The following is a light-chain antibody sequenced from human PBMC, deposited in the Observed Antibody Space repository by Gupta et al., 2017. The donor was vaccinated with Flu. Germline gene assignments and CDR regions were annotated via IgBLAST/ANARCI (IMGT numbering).Light chain of an antibody. J-gene: IGLJ3*02. Sequence: ALTPPASVSGSPRQSITNSRTRSSSAVGGYNYVSWYQQHTAEPPTLMVYEVSNRPSGVTDRLSGSRSGNTAALTISGRKEEVEDDYYYCSDSTSSTWVFGGGTKLTVL. V-gene: IGLV2-14*01. CDR3: CSDSTSSTWV. CDR2: EVS. CDR1: SSAVGGYNY.